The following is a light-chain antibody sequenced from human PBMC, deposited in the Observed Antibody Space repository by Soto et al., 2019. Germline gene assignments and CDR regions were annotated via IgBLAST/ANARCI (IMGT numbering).Light chain of an antibody. CDR2: EVT. CDR3: FSFTSTTTHV. Sequence: QSALTQPDSLSGSPGQSITISPPGTSSDIGAYDYVSWFQQHPRKAPRLMMSEVTERPSGVSHRCSGSTSGNTAYLTMSGLQVVDEAEYFCFSFTSTTTHVFRTGTKAPVL. V-gene: IGLV2-14*01. CDR1: SSDIGAYDY. J-gene: IGLJ1*01.